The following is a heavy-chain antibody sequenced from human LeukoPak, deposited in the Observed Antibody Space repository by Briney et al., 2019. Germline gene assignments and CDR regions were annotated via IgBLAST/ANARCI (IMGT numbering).Heavy chain of an antibody. CDR3: ARIRGINGLVDY. CDR2: ISSSGSTI. V-gene: IGHV3-48*03. J-gene: IGHJ4*02. D-gene: IGHD3-10*01. Sequence: GGALSLSCAASGFAFSSYEMNWVRPAPGKGREWVSYISSSGSTIYYSDSVKGRFTISRDNAKNSLYLQMNSLRAEDTAVYYCARIRGINGLVDYWGQGTLVTVSS. CDR1: GFAFSSYE.